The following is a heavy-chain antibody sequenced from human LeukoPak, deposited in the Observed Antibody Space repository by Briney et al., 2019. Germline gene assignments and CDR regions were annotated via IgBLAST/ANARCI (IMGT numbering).Heavy chain of an antibody. J-gene: IGHJ4*02. Sequence: GSLRLSSAASGFTFSSFSMNWVRQAPGKGLEWVSYIRTSGTNTDYTGSVKGRFTISRDNAKNSLYLQMNSLRAEDTAVYYCARMNYVSSGWGAPFDYWGQGTLVTVSS. D-gene: IGHD1-7*01. CDR2: IRTSGTNT. V-gene: IGHV3-48*04. CDR1: GFTFSSFS. CDR3: ARMNYVSSGWGAPFDY.